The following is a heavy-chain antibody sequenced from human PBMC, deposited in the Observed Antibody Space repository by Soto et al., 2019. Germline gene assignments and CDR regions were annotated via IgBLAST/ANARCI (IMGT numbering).Heavy chain of an antibody. J-gene: IGHJ4*02. D-gene: IGHD6-6*01. CDR3: ASPAGSSGDVFDY. Sequence: ASVKVSCKASGYTFTGYYMHWVRQAPGQGLEWMGWINPNSGGTNYAQKFQGRVTMTRDTSISTAYMELGRLRSDDTAVYYCASPAGSSGDVFDYWGQGTLVTVSS. CDR2: INPNSGGT. CDR1: GYTFTGYY. V-gene: IGHV1-2*02.